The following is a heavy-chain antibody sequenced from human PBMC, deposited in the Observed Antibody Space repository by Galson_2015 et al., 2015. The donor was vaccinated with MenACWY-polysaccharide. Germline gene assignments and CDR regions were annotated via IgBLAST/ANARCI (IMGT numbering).Heavy chain of an antibody. Sequence: SLRLSCAASGFTFIKFSMHWVRQAPGKGLEWVALISYDGDRQYYVDSVKGRFTVSRDNSKNTVYLQMDSLRTEDSAVYFCARDGYSFGYYSDLWGQGTLVTVS. J-gene: IGHJ4*02. V-gene: IGHV3-30*03. D-gene: IGHD5-18*01. CDR2: ISYDGDRQ. CDR1: GFTFIKFS. CDR3: ARDGYSFGYYSDL.